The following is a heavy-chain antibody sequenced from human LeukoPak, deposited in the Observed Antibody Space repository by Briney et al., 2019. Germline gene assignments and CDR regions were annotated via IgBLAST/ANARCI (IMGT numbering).Heavy chain of an antibody. V-gene: IGHV3-23*01. D-gene: IGHD7-27*01. CDR1: GFSFNIHA. CDR3: AKDATPRNSVWDYFDY. Sequence: GGSLGLSCAASGFSFNIHAMTWVRQAPGKGLEWVAVIGGPDGTHYADSVKGRFAVSRDDSTNTVFLQMNSLRADDSAIYYCAKDATPRNSVWDYFDYWGQGTLVTVSS. J-gene: IGHJ4*02. CDR2: IGGPDGT.